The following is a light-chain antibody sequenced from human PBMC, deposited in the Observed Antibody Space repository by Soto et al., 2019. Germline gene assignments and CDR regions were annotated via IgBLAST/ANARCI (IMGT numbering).Light chain of an antibody. CDR3: SSYGSTSTRYV. J-gene: IGLJ1*01. Sequence: QSVLTQPASVSGSPGQSITISCTGTSSDVGGYHYVSWYQQHPGKAPKLMIYEVSNRPSRVSNRFSGSKSGNTASLTISGLQAEDEADYFCSSYGSTSTRYVFGTGTKVTVL. CDR2: EVS. CDR1: SSDVGGYHY. V-gene: IGLV2-14*01.